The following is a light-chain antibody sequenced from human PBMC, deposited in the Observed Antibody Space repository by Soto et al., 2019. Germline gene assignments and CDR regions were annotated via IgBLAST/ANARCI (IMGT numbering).Light chain of an antibody. V-gene: IGLV2-14*01. J-gene: IGLJ1*01. CDR2: DVS. CDR3: SSYTISSTYV. CDR1: SSDVGSYNY. Sequence: QSALTQPASVSGSPGQSIAISCTGTSSDVGSYNYVSWYQQHPGKAPQLMIFDVSNRPSGVSDRFSGSKSGNTTSLTISGLKADDEADYYCSSYTISSTYVFGTGTKLTVL.